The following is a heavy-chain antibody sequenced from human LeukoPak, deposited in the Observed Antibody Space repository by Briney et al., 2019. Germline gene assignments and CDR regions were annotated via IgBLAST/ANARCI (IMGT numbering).Heavy chain of an antibody. CDR2: ISGFNT. CDR1: GFAFSNYA. D-gene: IGHD2-8*01. Sequence: PGGSLRFSCTTSGFAFSNYAMNWVRQAAGKGPEWVSGISGFNTYYADSVKGRFTIFRDNSKNVLYLQMDRLRAEDTAVYSCAKDVCTSPRCLLYFDSWGQGTLVTVSS. J-gene: IGHJ4*02. V-gene: IGHV3-23*01. CDR3: AKDVCTSPRCLLYFDS.